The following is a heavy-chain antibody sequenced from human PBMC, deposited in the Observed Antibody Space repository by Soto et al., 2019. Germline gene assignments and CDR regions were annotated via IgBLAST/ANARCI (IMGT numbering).Heavy chain of an antibody. Sequence: QLQLQESGPGLVKPSETLSLTCTVSGGSIGTNDHYWGWVRRPPGKGLEWIASISYSGNTYYAPSLKSRVTISAETSKNQFSLKRSSVTAADTAIYYCARHLTYFPFDLWGQGIPVTVSS. V-gene: IGHV4-39*01. CDR2: ISYSGNT. J-gene: IGHJ4*02. CDR1: GGSIGTNDHY. D-gene: IGHD2-8*01. CDR3: ARHLTYFPFDL.